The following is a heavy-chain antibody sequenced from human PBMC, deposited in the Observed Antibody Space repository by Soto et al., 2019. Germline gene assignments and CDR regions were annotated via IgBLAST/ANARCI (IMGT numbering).Heavy chain of an antibody. CDR3: AKDRKWFHGKLVSNWFDP. CDR2: ISGSGGST. CDR1: GFTFSSYA. V-gene: IGHV3-23*01. J-gene: IGHJ5*02. D-gene: IGHD3-22*01. Sequence: PGGSLRLSCAASGFTFSSYAMRWVRQAPGKGLEWVSAISGSGGSTYYADSVKGRFTISRDNSKNTLYLQMNSLRAEDTAVYYCAKDRKWFHGKLVSNWFDPWGQGTLVTVSS.